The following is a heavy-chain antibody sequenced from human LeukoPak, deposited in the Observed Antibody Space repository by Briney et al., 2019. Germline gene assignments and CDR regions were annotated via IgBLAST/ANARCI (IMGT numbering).Heavy chain of an antibody. J-gene: IGHJ3*02. CDR1: GYSFTEHD. V-gene: IGHV1-2*02. CDR2: INPNSGGT. CDR3: ARDCTNGVCAETLVI. Sequence: ASVKDSCRASGYSFTEHDVHRVPQAPGQGLEWMGWINPNSGGTDYAQKFQGRITMTRDTSNSTAYMELSSLRSDDTAVYYCARDCTNGVCAETLVIWRQGTLVTVSS. D-gene: IGHD2-8*01.